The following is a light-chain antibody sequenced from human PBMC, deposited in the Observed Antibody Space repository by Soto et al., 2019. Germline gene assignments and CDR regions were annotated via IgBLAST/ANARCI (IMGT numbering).Light chain of an antibody. CDR3: HQRKSWPRT. CDR2: QAS. J-gene: IGKJ1*01. Sequence: EIVMTQSPATLSVSPWGIATLSFMASQSVSTYLAWYQRIPGQAPRLLIYQASIRAAGIPARFSGSGSGTDFTLTISDVQPEDFALYYCHQRKSWPRTFGQGTKVDI. CDR1: QSVSTY. V-gene: IGKV3D-15*03.